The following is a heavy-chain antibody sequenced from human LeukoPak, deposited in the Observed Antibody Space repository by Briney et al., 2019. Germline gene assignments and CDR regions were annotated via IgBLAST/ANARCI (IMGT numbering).Heavy chain of an antibody. CDR1: GFTFSSYS. J-gene: IGHJ4*02. D-gene: IGHD5-18*01. CDR3: AREDIQLWLTSIPLGPDL. CDR2: ISSSSSYI. V-gene: IGHV3-21*01. Sequence: PGGSLRLSCAASGFTFSSYSMNWVRQAPGKGLEWVSSISSSSSYIYYADSVKGRFTISRDNAKNSLYLQMNSLRAEDTAVYYCAREDIQLWLTSIPLGPDLWGQGTLVTVSS.